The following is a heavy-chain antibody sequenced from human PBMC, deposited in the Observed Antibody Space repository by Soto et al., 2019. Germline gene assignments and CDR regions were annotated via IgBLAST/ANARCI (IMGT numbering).Heavy chain of an antibody. CDR1: GGTFSSYA. CDR2: FNPIFETA. V-gene: IGHV1-69*01. CDR3: TRGITLIRGVIPPGYYYGMDV. D-gene: IGHD3-10*01. J-gene: IGHJ6*02. Sequence: QVQLVQSGAEVKKPGSSVKVSCKASGGTFSSYAISWVRQAPGEGLEWMGGFNPIFETANYAQKFQGRVTITAEESTNTAYLELSSLRSDDTAVYYCTRGITLIRGVIPPGYYYGMDVWGQGTTVAVSS.